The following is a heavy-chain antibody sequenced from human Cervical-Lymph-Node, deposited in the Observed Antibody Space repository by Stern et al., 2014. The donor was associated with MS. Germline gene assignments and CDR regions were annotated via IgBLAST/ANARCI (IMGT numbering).Heavy chain of an antibody. J-gene: IGHJ4*02. Sequence: VQLVESGGGAVKPGGSLRLSCAASGFDFSDYYMTWIRQAPGKGLEWVSYISPDGDTIYYSDSVNGRFTVSRDNAKNSMYLQMSSLRAGDTAVYYCARATPGRPAYWGQGILVSVSS. CDR3: ARATPGRPAY. D-gene: IGHD2-15*01. V-gene: IGHV3-11*01. CDR2: ISPDGDTI. CDR1: GFDFSDYY.